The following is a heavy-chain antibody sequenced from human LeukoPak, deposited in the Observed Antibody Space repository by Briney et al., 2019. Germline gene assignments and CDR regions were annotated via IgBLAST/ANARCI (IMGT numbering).Heavy chain of an antibody. CDR1: GFTFSSFN. V-gene: IGHV3-21*01. J-gene: IGHJ4*02. Sequence: GGSLRLSCAGSGFTFSSFNMNWVRQAPGKGLEWVSSISSSSSYIYYAGSVKGRFTISRDNAKNSLFLQMTSLRAEDTAVYYCARDRSRNYGYYFDFWGQGTLVSVSS. D-gene: IGHD4-11*01. CDR3: ARDRSRNYGYYFDF. CDR2: ISSSSSYI.